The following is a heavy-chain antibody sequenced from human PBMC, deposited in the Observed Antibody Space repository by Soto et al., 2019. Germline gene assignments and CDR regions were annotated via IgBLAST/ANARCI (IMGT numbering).Heavy chain of an antibody. D-gene: IGHD6-13*01. CDR3: ARLAAASYYYYYYGMDV. CDR1: GGSFSGYY. Sequence: PSETLSLTCAVYGGSFSGYYLSWIRQPPGKGLEWIGEINHSGSTNYNPSLKSRVTISVDTSKNQFSLKLSSVTAADTAVYYCARLAAASYYYYYYGMDVWGQGTTVTVYS. CDR2: INHSGST. J-gene: IGHJ6*02. V-gene: IGHV4-34*01.